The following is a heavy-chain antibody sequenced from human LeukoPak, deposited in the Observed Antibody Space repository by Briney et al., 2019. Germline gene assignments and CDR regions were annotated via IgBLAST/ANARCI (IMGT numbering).Heavy chain of an antibody. V-gene: IGHV4-61*02. CDR2: IYTSGST. CDR3: ARDPLSRKRAFDI. D-gene: IGHD3-3*02. CDR1: GGSISSGSYY. Sequence: SETLSLTCTVSGGSISSGSYYWSWLRQPAGKGLEWIGRIYTSGSTNYNPSLKSRVTISVDTSKNQFSLKLSSVTAADTAVYYCARDPLSRKRAFDIWGQGTMVTVSS. J-gene: IGHJ3*02.